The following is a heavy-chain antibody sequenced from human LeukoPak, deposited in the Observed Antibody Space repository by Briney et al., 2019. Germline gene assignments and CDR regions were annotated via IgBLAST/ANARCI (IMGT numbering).Heavy chain of an antibody. Sequence: SETLSLTCTVSGVSISSGGYYWTWIRLHPGKGLEWIGYIYYSGSTSYNPSLKSRITISGDTSKNQFSLKLNSVTAADTAVYYCAGGSDVSTAFDFWGQGTMVTVSS. J-gene: IGHJ3*01. CDR3: AGGSDVSTAFDF. CDR1: GVSISSGGYY. D-gene: IGHD2/OR15-2a*01. V-gene: IGHV4-31*03. CDR2: IYYSGST.